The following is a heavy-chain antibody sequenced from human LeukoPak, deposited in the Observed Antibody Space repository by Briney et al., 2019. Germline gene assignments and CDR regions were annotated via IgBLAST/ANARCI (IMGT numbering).Heavy chain of an antibody. D-gene: IGHD5-24*01. Sequence: GGSLRLSCAASGFTFSSYAMSWVRQAPGKGLEWVSAISGSGGSTYYADSVKGRFTISRDNSKNTLYLQMNSLRAEDTAVYYCARVPTDGRGFDPWGQGTLVTVSS. CDR1: GFTFSSYA. CDR3: ARVPTDGRGFDP. CDR2: ISGSGGST. V-gene: IGHV3-23*01. J-gene: IGHJ5*02.